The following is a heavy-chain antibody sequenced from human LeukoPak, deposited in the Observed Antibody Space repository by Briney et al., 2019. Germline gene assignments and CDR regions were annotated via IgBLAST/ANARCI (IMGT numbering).Heavy chain of an antibody. CDR2: IYYSGST. V-gene: IGHV4-59*01. Sequence: TSETLSLTCTVSGGSISSYYWSWIRQPPGKGLEWIGYIYYSGSTNYNPSLKSRVTISVDTSKNQFSLKLSSVTAADTAVYHCARVSRYYYDSSGYYYPLDYFDYWGQGTLVTVSS. CDR1: GGSISSYY. CDR3: ARVSRYYYDSSGYYYPLDYFDY. J-gene: IGHJ4*02. D-gene: IGHD3-22*01.